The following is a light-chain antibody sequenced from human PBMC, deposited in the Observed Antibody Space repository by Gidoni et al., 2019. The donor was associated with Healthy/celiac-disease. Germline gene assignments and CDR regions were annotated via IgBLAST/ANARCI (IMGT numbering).Light chain of an antibody. Sequence: SYELTQPPSVSVSSGQTASITCSGDKLGDKYACWYQQKPGQSPVLVIYQDSKRPSGIPERFSGSNSGNTATLTISGTQAMDEADYYCQAWDSSTAPVVFGGGTKLTVL. CDR1: KLGDKY. V-gene: IGLV3-1*01. J-gene: IGLJ2*01. CDR3: QAWDSSTAPVV. CDR2: QDS.